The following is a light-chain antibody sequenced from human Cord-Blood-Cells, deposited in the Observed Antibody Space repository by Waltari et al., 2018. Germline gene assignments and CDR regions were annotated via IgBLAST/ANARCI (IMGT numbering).Light chain of an antibody. CDR2: DVS. V-gene: IGLV2-14*01. J-gene: IGLJ2*01. CDR3: SSYTSSSVV. Sequence: QSALTQPASVSGSPGQSITISCTGTSSDVGGYNSVSWYQQQPGKAPKLMIYDVSNRPSGVSNRFSGSKSGNTASLTISGLQAEDEADYYCSSYTSSSVVFGGGTKLTVL. CDR1: SSDVGGYNS.